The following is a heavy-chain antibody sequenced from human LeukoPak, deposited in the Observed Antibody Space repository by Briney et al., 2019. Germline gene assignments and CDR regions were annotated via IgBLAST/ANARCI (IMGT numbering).Heavy chain of an antibody. J-gene: IGHJ4*02. CDR2: ISYDGSNK. V-gene: IGHV3-30*18. D-gene: IGHD3-10*01. Sequence: GASLRLSCAASGFTFSNYAMGWVRQAPGKGLEWVAVISYDGSNKYYADSVKGRFTISRDNSKNTLYLQMNSLRAEDTAVYYCAKVATGGSGSPDYWGQGTLVTVSS. CDR3: AKVATGGSGSPDY. CDR1: GFTFSNYA.